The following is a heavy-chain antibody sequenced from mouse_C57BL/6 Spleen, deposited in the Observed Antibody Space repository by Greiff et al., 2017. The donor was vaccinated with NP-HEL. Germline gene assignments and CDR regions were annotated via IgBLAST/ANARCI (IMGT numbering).Heavy chain of an antibody. CDR3: ARGDDYDRGFAY. D-gene: IGHD2-4*01. J-gene: IGHJ3*01. CDR2: IYPGSGST. CDR1: GYTFTSYW. V-gene: IGHV1-55*01. Sequence: LQQPGAELVKPGASVKMSCKASGYTFTSYWITWVKQRPGQGLEWIGDIYPGSGSTNYNEKFKSKATLTVDTSSSTAYMQLSSLTSEDSGVYYCARGDDYDRGFAYWGQGTLVTVSA.